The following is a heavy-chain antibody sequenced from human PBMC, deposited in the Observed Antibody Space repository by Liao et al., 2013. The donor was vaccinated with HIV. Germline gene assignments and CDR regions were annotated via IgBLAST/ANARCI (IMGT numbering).Heavy chain of an antibody. CDR2: IYHSGST. CDR1: GGSISSGGYS. Sequence: QLQLQESGSGLVKPSQTLSLTCAVSGGSISSGGYSWSWIRQPPGKGLEWIGYIYHSGSTYYNPSLKSRVTISVDTSKNQFSLKLSSVTAADTAVYYCARDRGYCSGGSCYSWFDPWGQGTLVTVSS. J-gene: IGHJ5*02. CDR3: ARDRGYCSGGSCYSWFDP. D-gene: IGHD2-15*01. V-gene: IGHV4-30-2*01.